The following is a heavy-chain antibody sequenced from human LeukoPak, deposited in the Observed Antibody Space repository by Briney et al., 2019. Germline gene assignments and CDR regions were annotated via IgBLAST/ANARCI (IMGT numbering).Heavy chain of an antibody. V-gene: IGHV3-21*01. Sequence: GGSLRLSCAASGFTFSSYSMNWVRQAPGKGLEWVSSISSSSSYIYYADSVKGRFTISRDNAKNSPYLQMNCLRAEDTAVYYCARDTSPGDSSGYYYVRWFDPWGQGTLVTVSS. CDR3: ARDTSPGDSSGYYYVRWFDP. D-gene: IGHD3-22*01. CDR1: GFTFSSYS. CDR2: ISSSSSYI. J-gene: IGHJ5*02.